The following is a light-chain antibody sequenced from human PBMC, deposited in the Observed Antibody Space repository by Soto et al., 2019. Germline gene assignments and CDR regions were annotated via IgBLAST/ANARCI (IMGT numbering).Light chain of an antibody. Sequence: QSVLAQPASVSGSPGQSITISCTGTSSDVGIYNYVSWYQQHPGKVPKLIIYEVTNRPSGVSNRFSGSKSGNKASLTISGLQAEDEADYYCSSYTTSRTRVFGTGTKVTVL. J-gene: IGLJ1*01. V-gene: IGLV2-14*01. CDR1: SSDVGIYNY. CDR2: EVT. CDR3: SSYTTSRTRV.